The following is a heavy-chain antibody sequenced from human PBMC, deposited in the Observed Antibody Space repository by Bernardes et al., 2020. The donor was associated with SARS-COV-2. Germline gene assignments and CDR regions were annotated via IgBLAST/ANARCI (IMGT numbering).Heavy chain of an antibody. CDR2: ISNDGSIK. Sequence: GGSLRLSCTASGFTFSSSAMHWVRQAPGKGPEWVAVISNDGSIKYYTDSVKGRFTISRDNSKNTLYLLMNSLRTDDTAMYYCTRGLELELITWFDYWGQGTLVTVSS. V-gene: IGHV3-30-3*01. CDR3: TRGLELELITWFDY. J-gene: IGHJ4*02. CDR1: GFTFSSSA. D-gene: IGHD1-7*01.